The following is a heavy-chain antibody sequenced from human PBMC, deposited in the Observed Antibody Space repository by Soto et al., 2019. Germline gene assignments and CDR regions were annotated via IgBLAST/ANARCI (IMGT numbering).Heavy chain of an antibody. Sequence: GGSLRLSCTASGFTFENYAMHWVRQAPGKGLEWVSGISWNRGIIGYADSVRGRFTISRDNAKNSLYLQMDSLRPEDTALYYCAKDKLYSNFEYYFDYWGQGTLVTVSS. CDR2: ISWNRGII. J-gene: IGHJ4*02. V-gene: IGHV3-9*01. D-gene: IGHD4-4*01. CDR1: GFTFENYA. CDR3: AKDKLYSNFEYYFDY.